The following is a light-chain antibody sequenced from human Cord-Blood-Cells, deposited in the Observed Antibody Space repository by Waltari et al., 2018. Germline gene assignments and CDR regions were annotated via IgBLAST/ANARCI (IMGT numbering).Light chain of an antibody. CDR3: MIWHSSACV. Sequence: QAVLTQPSSLSASPGASASLTRTLRRGINVGTYRIYRYQQKPGSPPQYRLRYKSDSDKQQSSGVPIRFSVSKDASANAGILLISGLQSEDEADYYCMIWHSSACVFGGGTKLTVL. J-gene: IGLJ3*02. CDR1: RGINVGTYR. V-gene: IGLV5-45*03. CDR2: YKSDSDK.